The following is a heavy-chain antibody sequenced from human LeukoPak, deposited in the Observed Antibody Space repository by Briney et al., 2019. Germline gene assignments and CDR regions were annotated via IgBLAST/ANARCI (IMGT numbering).Heavy chain of an antibody. Sequence: ASVKVSCKVSGYTLTELSMHWVRQAPGKGLEWMGGFDPEDGETIYAQKFQGRVTMTEDTSTDTAYMELSSLRSEDTAVYYCATVDWRRTPSGNWFDPWGQGTLVTVSS. CDR2: FDPEDGET. D-gene: IGHD2-8*02. CDR3: ATVDWRRTPSGNWFDP. CDR1: GYTLTELS. V-gene: IGHV1-24*01. J-gene: IGHJ5*02.